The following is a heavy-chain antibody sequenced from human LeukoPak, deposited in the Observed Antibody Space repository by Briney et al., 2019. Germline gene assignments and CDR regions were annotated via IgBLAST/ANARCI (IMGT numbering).Heavy chain of an antibody. D-gene: IGHD5-12*01. Sequence: GGSLRLSCAASGFPFDNYGMSGVRQAPGKGLEWVSGITWNGGITAYADSVKGRFTISRDNAKNSLYLQMNSLRAEDTALYYCARDGRVAWVELDQWGQGTLVTVSS. CDR2: ITWNGGIT. J-gene: IGHJ4*02. V-gene: IGHV3-20*04. CDR1: GFPFDNYG. CDR3: ARDGRVAWVELDQ.